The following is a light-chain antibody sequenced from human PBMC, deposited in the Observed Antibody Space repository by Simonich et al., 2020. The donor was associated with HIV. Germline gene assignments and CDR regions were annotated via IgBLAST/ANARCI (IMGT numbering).Light chain of an antibody. V-gene: IGKV3-15*01. CDR2: GAS. J-gene: IGKJ2*01. Sequence: EIVMTQSPATLSVSPGERATLSCRASQSVSSNLAWYQQKPGQAPRLLIYGASTRATGGPARFSGRGSGTEFTLTISSMQSEDFAVYYCQQYNNWPLFFGQGTKLEIK. CDR1: QSVSSN. CDR3: QQYNNWPLF.